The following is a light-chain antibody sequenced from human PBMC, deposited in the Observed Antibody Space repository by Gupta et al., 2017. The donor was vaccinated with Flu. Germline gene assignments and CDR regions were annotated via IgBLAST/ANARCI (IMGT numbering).Light chain of an antibody. CDR3: MQVLQTPTT. V-gene: IGKV2-28*01. CDR1: QSLLHSNGNNC. Sequence: VNPGGAASISCRASQSLLHSNGNNCLDWYLQKSGQSPQVLIYLVSNRASGVPDRFSGSGSGTDFTLKISRVVAEDLGVYYCMQVLQTPTTFGYGTRLE. J-gene: IGKJ5*01. CDR2: LVS.